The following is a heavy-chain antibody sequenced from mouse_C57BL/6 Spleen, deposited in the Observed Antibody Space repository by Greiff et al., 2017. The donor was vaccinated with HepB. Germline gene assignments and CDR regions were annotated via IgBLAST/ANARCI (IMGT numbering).Heavy chain of an antibody. CDR1: GYAFSSSW. D-gene: IGHD1-1*01. Sequence: VKLVESGPELVKPGASVKISCKASGYAFSSSWMNWVKQRPGKGLEWIGRIYPGDGDTNYNGKFKGKATLTADKSSSTAYMQLSSLTSEDSAVYFCARWFTTVVVKGYFDYWGQGTTLTVSS. CDR3: ARWFTTVVVKGYFDY. V-gene: IGHV1-82*01. CDR2: IYPGDGDT. J-gene: IGHJ2*01.